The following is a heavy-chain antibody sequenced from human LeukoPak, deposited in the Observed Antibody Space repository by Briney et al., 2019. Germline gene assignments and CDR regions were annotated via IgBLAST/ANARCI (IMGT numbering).Heavy chain of an antibody. CDR3: ARGGYDFWSGYLHYYGMDV. CDR2: ISWNSGSI. Sequence: PGRSLRLSCAASGFTFDDYAMHWVRQAPGKGLEWVSGISWNSGSIGYADSVKGRFTISRDNSKNTLYLQMNSLRAEDTAVYYCARGGYDFWSGYLHYYGMDVWGQGTTVTVSS. V-gene: IGHV3-9*01. J-gene: IGHJ6*02. CDR1: GFTFDDYA. D-gene: IGHD3-3*01.